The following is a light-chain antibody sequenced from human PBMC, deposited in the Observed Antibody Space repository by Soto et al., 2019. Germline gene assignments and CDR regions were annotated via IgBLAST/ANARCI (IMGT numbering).Light chain of an antibody. Sequence: PVESATLSCRASHSVTSNYLAWYQQKPGQVPSLLIYRASSRATGIPDRFSGSGSGTDFTPIISRLEPEDFAVYYCQQYGSSPLTFGGGTKVDIK. CDR3: QQYGSSPLT. J-gene: IGKJ4*01. CDR1: HSVTSNY. V-gene: IGKV3-20*01. CDR2: RAS.